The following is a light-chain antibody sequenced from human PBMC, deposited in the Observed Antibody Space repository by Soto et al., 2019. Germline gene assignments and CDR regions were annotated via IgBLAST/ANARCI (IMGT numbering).Light chain of an antibody. CDR1: QSVSSY. CDR2: DAS. V-gene: IGKV3-11*01. J-gene: IGKJ5*01. Sequence: EIVLTQSPATLSLSPWERATLSCRASQSVSSYLAWYQQKPGQAPRLLIYDASNRATGIPARFSGSGSGTDFTLTISSLEPEDFAVYYCQQRSNWPQFGQGTRLEIK. CDR3: QQRSNWPQ.